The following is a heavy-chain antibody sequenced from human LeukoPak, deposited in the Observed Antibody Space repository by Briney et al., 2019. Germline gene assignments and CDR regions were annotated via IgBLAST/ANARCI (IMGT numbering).Heavy chain of an antibody. V-gene: IGHV3-53*01. Sequence: PGGSLRLSCAVSGFTFSSYWMTWVRQAPGKGLEWVSFIYSDNTHYSDSVKGRFTISRDNSKNTLYLQMNSLRAEDTAVYYCARRAGAYSHPYDYWGQGTLVTVSS. D-gene: IGHD4/OR15-4a*01. J-gene: IGHJ4*02. CDR1: GFTFSSYW. CDR2: IYSDNT. CDR3: ARRAGAYSHPYDY.